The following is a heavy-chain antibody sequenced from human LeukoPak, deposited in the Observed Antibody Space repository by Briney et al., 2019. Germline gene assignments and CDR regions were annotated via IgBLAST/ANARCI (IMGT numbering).Heavy chain of an antibody. CDR2: IYTSGST. Sequence: SETLSLTCTVSGGSISSGSYYWSWIRQPAGKGLEWIGRIYTSGSTNYNPSLKSRVTISVDTSKNQFSLKLSSVTAADTALYYCARGQDASGLNFFDYWGQGALVTVSS. J-gene: IGHJ4*02. CDR3: ARGQDASGLNFFDY. CDR1: GGSISSGSYY. D-gene: IGHD6-19*01. V-gene: IGHV4-61*02.